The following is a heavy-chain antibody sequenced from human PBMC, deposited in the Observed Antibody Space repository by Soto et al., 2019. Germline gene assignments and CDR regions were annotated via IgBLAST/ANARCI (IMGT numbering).Heavy chain of an antibody. Sequence: LRLSCAASGFTFSNAWMSWVRQAPGKGLEWVGRIKSKTDGGTTDYAAPVKGRFTISRDDSKNTLYLQMNSLKTEDTAVYYCTTDLGPVYCSSTSCYFDAFYIWGQGTMVTVSS. CDR3: TTDLGPVYCSSTSCYFDAFYI. J-gene: IGHJ3*02. CDR1: GFTFSNAW. D-gene: IGHD2-2*01. V-gene: IGHV3-15*01. CDR2: IKSKTDGGTT.